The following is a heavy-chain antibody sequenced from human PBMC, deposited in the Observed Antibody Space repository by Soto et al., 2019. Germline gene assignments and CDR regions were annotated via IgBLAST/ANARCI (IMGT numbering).Heavy chain of an antibody. J-gene: IGHJ5*02. CDR3: ARDFSDTDNGRSYWWCDP. CDR2: INPTGDNT. V-gene: IGHV1-46*03. Sequence: GASVKVSCKASGDTFTSYYMHWVRQAPGQGLEWMAVINPTGDNTAYSPKFHGRLTLITDTSTSTVYIDLSSLTSYDTAVYYCARDFSDTDNGRSYWWCDPQGQGPRVTVSS. D-gene: IGHD1-26*01. CDR1: GDTFTSYY.